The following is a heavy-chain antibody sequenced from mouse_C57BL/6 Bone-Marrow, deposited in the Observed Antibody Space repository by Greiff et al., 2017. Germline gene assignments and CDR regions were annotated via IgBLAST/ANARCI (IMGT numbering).Heavy chain of an antibody. CDR1: YFAFMASA. CDR3: ARSLAYFYAMDY. V-gene: IGHV1-49*01. CDR2: FTMYSDAT. D-gene: IGHD2-10*01. Sequence: RVESGAELVRPGSSVKLSCKDSYFAFMASAMHWVKQRPGHGLEWIGSFTMYSDATEYSENFKGKVTLTANTSSSTAYMELSSLASEDSAVYYCARSLAYFYAMDYWGQGTSVTVSS. J-gene: IGHJ4*01.